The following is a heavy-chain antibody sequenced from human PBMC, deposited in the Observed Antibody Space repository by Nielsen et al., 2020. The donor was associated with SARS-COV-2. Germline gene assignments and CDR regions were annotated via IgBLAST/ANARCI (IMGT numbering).Heavy chain of an antibody. V-gene: IGHV3-30*04. Sequence: GESLKISCAASRFPFSSYAMHWVRQAPGKGLEWVAVVSYDGSNQYYADSVKGRFTISRDNSKKMLYLQMNRLTAEDTAVYYCARGVDSSSWTRLAEYFQYWGQGTLVTVSS. CDR3: ARGVDSSSWTRLAEYFQY. CDR2: VSYDGSNQ. D-gene: IGHD6-13*01. CDR1: RFPFSSYA. J-gene: IGHJ1*01.